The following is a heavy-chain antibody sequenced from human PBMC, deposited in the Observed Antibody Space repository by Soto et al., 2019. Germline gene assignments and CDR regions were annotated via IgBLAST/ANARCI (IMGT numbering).Heavy chain of an antibody. Sequence: EVQLVESGGGLVQPGGPLRLSCAASGFTFITYWMHWVRQAPGKGLVWISRINTDGSSTSYVDSVQGRFTISRDNGKNTLFLQMNSLRGEDTAVYYCARRGSGVTRGLHYWGQGTLVTVSS. V-gene: IGHV3-74*01. CDR1: GFTFITYW. J-gene: IGHJ4*02. D-gene: IGHD2-15*01. CDR3: ARRGSGVTRGLHY. CDR2: INTDGSST.